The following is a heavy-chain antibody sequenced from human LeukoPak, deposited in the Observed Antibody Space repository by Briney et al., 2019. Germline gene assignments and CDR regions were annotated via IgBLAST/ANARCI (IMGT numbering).Heavy chain of an antibody. CDR2: IDPTDSYT. J-gene: IGHJ5*02. Sequence: GESLKISCKGSGYSFSSYWISWVRQMPGKGLEWMGRIDPTDSYTDYSPSFQGHVTISVDRSISTAYLQWSSLKASDTAMYFCASSGAGTLKVHNWFDPWGQGSLVTVSS. V-gene: IGHV5-10-1*01. D-gene: IGHD6-19*01. CDR3: ASSGAGTLKVHNWFDP. CDR1: GYSFSSYW.